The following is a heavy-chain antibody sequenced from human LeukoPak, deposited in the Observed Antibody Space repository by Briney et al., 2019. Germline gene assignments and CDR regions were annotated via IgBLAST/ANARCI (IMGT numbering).Heavy chain of an antibody. D-gene: IGHD3-22*01. Sequence: GGSLRLSCAASGFTFSSYAVSWVRQAPGKGLEWVSAISGSGGSTYYADSVKGRFTISRDNSKNTLYLQMNSLRAEDTAVYYCAKSFSTYYYDSSGYLGDAFDIWGQGTMVTVSS. J-gene: IGHJ3*02. CDR2: ISGSGGST. CDR3: AKSFSTYYYDSSGYLGDAFDI. CDR1: GFTFSSYA. V-gene: IGHV3-23*01.